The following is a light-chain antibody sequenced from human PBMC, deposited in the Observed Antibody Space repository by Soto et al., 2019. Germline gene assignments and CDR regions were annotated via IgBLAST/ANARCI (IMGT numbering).Light chain of an antibody. CDR3: QQYGGYPIT. Sequence: IVFTQSPGTLSLSPGERATLSCRASQSVTTRLAWYQHKPGQSPTLLMSGASNRDSGVPVRFSGSGSGTDFTLPITSLESEDFALYYCQQYGGYPITFGLGTRVEIK. CDR1: QSVTTR. V-gene: IGKV3-20*01. CDR2: GAS. J-gene: IGKJ5*01.